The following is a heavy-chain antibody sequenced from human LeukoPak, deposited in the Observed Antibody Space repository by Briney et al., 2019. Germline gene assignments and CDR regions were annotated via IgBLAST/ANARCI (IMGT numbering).Heavy chain of an antibody. CDR2: ISGSGGST. J-gene: IGHJ4*02. CDR3: ANPPVTRPFGY. V-gene: IGHV3-23*01. CDR1: GFTFSSYA. D-gene: IGHD4-17*01. Sequence: GGSLKLSCAASGFTFSSYAMSWVRQAPGKGLEWVSAISGSGGSTYYADSVKGRFTMSRDNSKNTLCLQMNSLRAEDTAVYYCANPPVTRPFGYWGQGTLVTVSS.